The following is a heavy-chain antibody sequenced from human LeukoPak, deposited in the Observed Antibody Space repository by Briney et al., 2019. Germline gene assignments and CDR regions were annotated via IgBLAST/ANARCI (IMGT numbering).Heavy chain of an antibody. J-gene: IGHJ4*02. V-gene: IGHV4-39*07. CDR2: INHSGST. D-gene: IGHD3-22*01. Sequence: SETLSLTCTVSGGSISSGDYYWSWIRQPPGKGLEWIGEINHSGSTNYNPSLKSRVTISVDTSKNQFSLKLSSVTAADTAVYYCARVSSINYDSGFDYWGQGTLVTVSS. CDR1: GGSISSGDYY. CDR3: ARVSSINYDSGFDY.